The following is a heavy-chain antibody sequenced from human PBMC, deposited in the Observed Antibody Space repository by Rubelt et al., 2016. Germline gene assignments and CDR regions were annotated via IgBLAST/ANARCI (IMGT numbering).Heavy chain of an antibody. CDR3: ARHKRIKRLHKTLTWYFDL. J-gene: IGHJ2*01. CDR1: GASISSYY. Sequence: QVQLQESGPGLVKPSETLSLTCTVSGASISSYYWSWIRQPAGKGLEWIGRIYTSGSTNYNPSLKRRVTMSLDTSENTFSLNLRSVTASDTAVYYCARHKRIKRLHKTLTWYFDLWGRGTLVTVSS. V-gene: IGHV4-4*07. D-gene: IGHD4-11*01. CDR2: IYTSGST.